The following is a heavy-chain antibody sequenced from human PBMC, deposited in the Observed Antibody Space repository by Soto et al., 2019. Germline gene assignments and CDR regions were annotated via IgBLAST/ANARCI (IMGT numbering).Heavy chain of an antibody. Sequence: QVQLQESGPGLVKPSETLSLTCTVSGGSISSYYWSWIRQPPGKGLQWIGYIYYSVSTNYNPSLKSRVTISVDPSKNQFSLNLSSVTAADTAVYYCARRYGTSMDVWGQWTTVTVSS. V-gene: IGHV4-59*01. CDR1: GGSISSYY. D-gene: IGHD5-18*01. J-gene: IGHJ6*02. CDR2: IYYSVST. CDR3: ARRYGTSMDV.